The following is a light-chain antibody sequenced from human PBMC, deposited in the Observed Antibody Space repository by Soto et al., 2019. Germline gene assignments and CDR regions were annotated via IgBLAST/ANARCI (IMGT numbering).Light chain of an antibody. CDR2: KAS. Sequence: DIQITQSPSTLSGSVGDRVTITCRASQTISSWLAWYQQKPGKAPKLLIYKASNLKSGVPSRFSGSGSGTEFTLTISRLEPEDFAVYYCQERTGWPPWTFGQGTKVDI. CDR1: QTISSW. CDR3: QERTGWPPWT. J-gene: IGKJ1*01. V-gene: IGKV1-5*03.